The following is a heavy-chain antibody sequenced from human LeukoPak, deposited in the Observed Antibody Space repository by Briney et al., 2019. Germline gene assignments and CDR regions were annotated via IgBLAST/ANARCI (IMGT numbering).Heavy chain of an antibody. D-gene: IGHD3-16*01. Sequence: PSETLSLTCSVSGGSISSSSYYWGWIRQPPGKGLEWIGSIYYSGSTYYNPSLKSRVTISVDTSKNQFSLKLSSVTAADTGVYYCARDRWGDWGQGTLVTVSS. V-gene: IGHV4-39*02. CDR1: GGSISSSSYY. CDR3: ARDRWGD. CDR2: IYYSGST. J-gene: IGHJ4*02.